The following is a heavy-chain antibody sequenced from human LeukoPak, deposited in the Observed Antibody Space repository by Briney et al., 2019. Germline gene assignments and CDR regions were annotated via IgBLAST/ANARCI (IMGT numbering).Heavy chain of an antibody. CDR3: AKEIGHRIWFGELYAFDI. D-gene: IGHD3-10*01. J-gene: IGHJ3*02. CDR1: GFTFSSYA. CDR2: ISGSGGST. Sequence: GGSLRLSCAASGFTFSSYAMSWVRQAPGKGLEWVSAISGSGGSTYYADSVKGRFTISRDNSKNTLYLQMNSLRAEDTAVYYCAKEIGHRIWFGELYAFDIWGQGTMVTVSS. V-gene: IGHV3-23*01.